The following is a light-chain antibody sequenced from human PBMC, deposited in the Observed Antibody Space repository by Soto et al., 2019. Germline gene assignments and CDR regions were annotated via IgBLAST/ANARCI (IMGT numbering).Light chain of an antibody. Sequence: EIVLTQSPGPLSLSPGERATLSCRASQSVSRNFLAWYQQKPGQAPRLLIYGASSRATGIPDKFSGSGSGTDFTISIARLEPEDSAVYYCQQYSSLPLTFGGGTKVDIK. CDR2: GAS. CDR1: QSVSRNF. CDR3: QQYSSLPLT. J-gene: IGKJ4*01. V-gene: IGKV3-20*01.